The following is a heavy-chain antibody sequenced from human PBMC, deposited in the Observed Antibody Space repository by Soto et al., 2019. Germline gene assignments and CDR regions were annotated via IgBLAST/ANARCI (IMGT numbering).Heavy chain of an antibody. CDR2: IIPIFGTA. CDR1: GGTFSSYA. J-gene: IGHJ4*02. Sequence: RASVKVSCKASGGTFSSYAISWVRQAPGQGLEWMGGIIPIFGTANYAQKFQGRVTITADESTSTAYMELRSLRSDDTAVYYCARTAGNYYDSSGYFDYWGQGTLVTVSS. CDR3: ARTAGNYYDSSGYFDY. V-gene: IGHV1-69*13. D-gene: IGHD3-22*01.